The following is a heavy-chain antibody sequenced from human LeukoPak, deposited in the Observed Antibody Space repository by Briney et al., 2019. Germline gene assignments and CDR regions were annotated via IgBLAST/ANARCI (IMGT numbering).Heavy chain of an antibody. V-gene: IGHV1-2*02. Sequence: ASVKVSCKASGYTFTGNYMHWVRQAPGHGLEWMGWIMPNSGATDYAQNFQGRVTMTRDTSITTAHMELSRLRSDDTVVYYCARDKGGNVFDIWGQGTMVTVSS. CDR1: GYTFTGNY. CDR3: ARDKGGNVFDI. CDR2: IMPNSGAT. J-gene: IGHJ3*02. D-gene: IGHD3-16*01.